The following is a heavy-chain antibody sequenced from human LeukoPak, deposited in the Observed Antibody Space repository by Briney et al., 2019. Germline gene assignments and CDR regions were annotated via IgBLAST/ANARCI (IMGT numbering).Heavy chain of an antibody. Sequence: GGSLRLSCAASGFIVRSNYMSWVRQAPGKGLDWVSAISAGGDGTDYAHSVKGRFIISRDNSKNTLYLQMNSLRAEDTAVYYCAWPSTLRYCSGDTCYSHWGQGTLVTVSS. J-gene: IGHJ4*02. CDR2: ISAGGDGT. V-gene: IGHV3-23*01. CDR1: GFIVRSNY. CDR3: AWPSTLRYCSGDTCYSH. D-gene: IGHD2-15*01.